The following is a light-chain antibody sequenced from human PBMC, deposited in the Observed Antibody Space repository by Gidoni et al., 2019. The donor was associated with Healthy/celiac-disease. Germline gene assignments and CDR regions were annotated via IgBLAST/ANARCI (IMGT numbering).Light chain of an antibody. CDR2: AAS. CDR1: QGIRSY. J-gene: IGKJ2*01. Sequence: DIQLTQSPSFLSASVGDGVTITCRAIQGIRSYLAWYQQKPGKAPKLLIYAASTLQSGVPSRFSGSGSGTEFTLTISSLQPEDFATYYCQQLNSYPRTFXQXTKLEI. V-gene: IGKV1-9*01. CDR3: QQLNSYPRT.